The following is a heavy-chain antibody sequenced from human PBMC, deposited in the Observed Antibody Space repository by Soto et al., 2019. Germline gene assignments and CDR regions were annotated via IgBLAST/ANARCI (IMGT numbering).Heavy chain of an antibody. Sequence: GGSLRLSCAASGFTFNTFWMSWVRQSPGKGLEWVANIKHDGSETYYADSVKGRFTISRDNGKNSLFLQMNTLRTEDTAVYYCARDFATHCSGSTCYPYAYWGQGALVTVSS. CDR3: ARDFATHCSGSTCYPYAY. J-gene: IGHJ4*02. V-gene: IGHV3-7*03. CDR2: IKHDGSET. D-gene: IGHD2-15*01. CDR1: GFTFNTFW.